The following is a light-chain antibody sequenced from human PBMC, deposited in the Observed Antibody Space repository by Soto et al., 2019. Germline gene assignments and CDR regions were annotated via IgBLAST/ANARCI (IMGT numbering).Light chain of an antibody. Sequence: DIVMTQSPDSLAVSLGERATINCKSSQSVLYSSNNKNYLAWYQQKPGQPPKLLIYWASTRESGIPDRFSGSGSGTDFTLTISSLQAEDVVVYYCQQYYSTPPAFGLGTRLEIK. CDR2: WAS. CDR1: QSVLYSSNNKNY. CDR3: QQYYSTPPA. V-gene: IGKV4-1*01. J-gene: IGKJ5*01.